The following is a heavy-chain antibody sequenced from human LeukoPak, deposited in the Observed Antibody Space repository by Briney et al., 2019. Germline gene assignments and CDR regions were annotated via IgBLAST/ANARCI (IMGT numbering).Heavy chain of an antibody. CDR2: IHSSGNT. D-gene: IGHD5-12*01. V-gene: IGHV4-34*11. J-gene: IGHJ5*02. Sequence: SETLSLTCAVYGGSFSGYYWGWIRQPPGKRLEWVGSIHSSGNTYYNPTLKSRVTISVDTSKNQFSLNLTSVTAADAAVYYCARDLGYSGFDWAPWGQGTLVTVSS. CDR1: GGSFSGYY. CDR3: ARDLGYSGFDWAP.